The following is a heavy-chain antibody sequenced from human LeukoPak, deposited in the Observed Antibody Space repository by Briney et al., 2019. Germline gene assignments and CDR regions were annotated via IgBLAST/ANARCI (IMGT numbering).Heavy chain of an antibody. CDR1: GFTFDDYA. CDR3: ANDLSSSWYDPHYYYGMDV. J-gene: IGHJ6*02. Sequence: GRSLRLSCAASGFTFDDYAMHWVRQAPGKGLEWVSGISWNSGSIGYADSVKGRFTISRDNAKNSLYLQMNSLRAEDTALYYCANDLSSSWYDPHYYYGMDVWGQGTTVTVSS. CDR2: ISWNSGSI. D-gene: IGHD6-13*01. V-gene: IGHV3-9*01.